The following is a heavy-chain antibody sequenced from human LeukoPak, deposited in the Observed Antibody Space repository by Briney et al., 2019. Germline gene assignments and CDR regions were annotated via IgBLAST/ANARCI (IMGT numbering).Heavy chain of an antibody. CDR3: ARQNFVVVTAIRIFDY. V-gene: IGHV4-39*01. CDR2: VYYTGSA. Sequence: SETLSLTCTVSGGSISSSIYYWGWIRQPPGKGLELIGHVYYTGSAYFNPSLKSRVTMSVDTSKNQFSLKLTSVTAADTAVYYCARQNFVVVTAIRIFDYWGQGTLVTVSS. J-gene: IGHJ4*02. CDR1: GGSISSSIYY. D-gene: IGHD2-21*02.